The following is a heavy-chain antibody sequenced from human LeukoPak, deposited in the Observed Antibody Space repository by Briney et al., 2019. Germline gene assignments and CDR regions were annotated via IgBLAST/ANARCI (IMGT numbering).Heavy chain of an antibody. CDR2: TYYSGST. CDR3: ARLYYYDSRIDP. Sequence: SQTLSLTCTVSGVSISSGDYYWSWIRQPPGKGLEWIGYTYYSGSTYYNPSLKSRVTISVDTSKNQFSLKLTSVTAADTAVYYCARLYYYDSRIDPWGQGTLVTVSS. V-gene: IGHV4-30-4*01. CDR1: GVSISSGDYY. D-gene: IGHD3-22*01. J-gene: IGHJ5*02.